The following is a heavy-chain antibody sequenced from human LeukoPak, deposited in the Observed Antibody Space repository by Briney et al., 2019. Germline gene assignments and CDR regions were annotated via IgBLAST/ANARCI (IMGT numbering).Heavy chain of an antibody. Sequence: PGGSLRLSCAASGFTFSSYSMNWVRQAPGKGLEWVSSISSSSSYIYYADSVKGRFTISRDNAKNSLYLQMNSLRAEDTAVYYCARDSVRSSGRAFDYWGQGTLVTVSS. CDR2: ISSSSSYI. D-gene: IGHD6-19*01. J-gene: IGHJ4*02. V-gene: IGHV3-21*01. CDR1: GFTFSSYS. CDR3: ARDSVRSSGRAFDY.